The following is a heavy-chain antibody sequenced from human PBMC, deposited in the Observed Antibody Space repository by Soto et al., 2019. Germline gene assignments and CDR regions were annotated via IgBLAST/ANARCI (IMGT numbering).Heavy chain of an antibody. Sequence: AAVKVSCKASGYTFTSYGISWVRQAPGQGLEWMGWISAYNGNTNYAQKLQGRVTMTTDTSTSTAYMELRSLRSDDTAVYYCARAGNYYDSSGYYYGFDYWGQGTLVTVSS. CDR3: ARAGNYYDSSGYYYGFDY. J-gene: IGHJ4*02. D-gene: IGHD3-22*01. V-gene: IGHV1-18*04. CDR1: GYTFTSYG. CDR2: ISAYNGNT.